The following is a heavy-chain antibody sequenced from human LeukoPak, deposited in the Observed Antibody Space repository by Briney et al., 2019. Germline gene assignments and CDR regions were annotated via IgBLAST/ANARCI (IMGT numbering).Heavy chain of an antibody. D-gene: IGHD2-21*01. V-gene: IGHV1-2*02. CDR3: ARYYSTYYYFDY. Sequence: ASVKVSCKASGYTFTDYYAHWVRQAPGQGLEWMGWINPNSGDTNFAQKFQGRVTMTRDTSISAAYMELSRLRSDDTAVYYCARYYSTYYYFDYWGQGTLVTVSS. J-gene: IGHJ4*02. CDR1: GYTFTDYY. CDR2: INPNSGDT.